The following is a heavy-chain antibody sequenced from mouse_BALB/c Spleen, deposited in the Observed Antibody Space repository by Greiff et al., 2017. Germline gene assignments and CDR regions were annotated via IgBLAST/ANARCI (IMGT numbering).Heavy chain of an antibody. CDR2: ISSGSSTI. V-gene: IGHV5-17*02. Sequence: EVKVVESGGGLVPPGGSRKLSCAASGFTFSSFGMHWVRQAPEKGLEWVAYISSGSSTIYYADTVKGRFTITRDNPKNTLFMQMTSLRSEDTAMYYCARSSVRGAMDYGGQGTSVTVSA. CDR1: GFTFSSFG. D-gene: IGHD6-1*01. CDR3: ARSSVRGAMDY. J-gene: IGHJ4*01.